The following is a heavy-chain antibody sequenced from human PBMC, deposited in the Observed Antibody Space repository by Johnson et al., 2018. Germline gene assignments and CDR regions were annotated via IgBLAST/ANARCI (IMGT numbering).Heavy chain of an antibody. J-gene: IGHJ6*02. Sequence: QVQLVESGGGVVQPGGSLRLSCAASGFTLNYYNYGFHWVRQAPGKGLEWVGVISYEGSLTYYGDSVKGRFTISSDISKNTLFLQMSSLRADETGSYFCVRFQAASYNGLDVWGQGTTVTVSS. CDR3: VRFQAASYNGLDV. CDR2: ISYEGSLT. V-gene: IGHV3-33*01. D-gene: IGHD2-2*02. CDR1: GFTLNYYNYG.